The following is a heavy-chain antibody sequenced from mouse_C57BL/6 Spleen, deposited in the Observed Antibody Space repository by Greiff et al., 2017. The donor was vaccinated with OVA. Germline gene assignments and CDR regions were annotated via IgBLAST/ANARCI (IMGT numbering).Heavy chain of an antibody. Sequence: EVQLVESGGGLVKPGGSLKLSCAASGFTFSSYAMSWVRQTPEKRLEWVATISDGGSYTYYPDNVKGRFTISRDNAKNNLYLQMSHLKSEDTAMYYWAREEILRPYGSYFDYWGQGTTLTVSS. D-gene: IGHD1-2*01. V-gene: IGHV5-4*01. CDR2: ISDGGSYT. J-gene: IGHJ2*01. CDR1: GFTFSSYA. CDR3: AREEILRPYGSYFDY.